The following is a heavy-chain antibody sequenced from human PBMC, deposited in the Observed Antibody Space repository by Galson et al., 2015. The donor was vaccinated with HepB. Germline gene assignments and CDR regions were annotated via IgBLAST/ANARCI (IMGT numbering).Heavy chain of an antibody. Sequence: SLRLSCAASGFTFSSYAMSWVRQAPGKGLEWVSAISGSGGSTYYADSVKGRFTISRDNSKNTLYLQMNSLRAEDTAVYYCAKDGHIVVVSDYWGQGTLVTVSS. J-gene: IGHJ4*02. CDR3: AKDGHIVVVSDY. D-gene: IGHD2-21*01. CDR1: GFTFSSYA. CDR2: ISGSGGST. V-gene: IGHV3-23*01.